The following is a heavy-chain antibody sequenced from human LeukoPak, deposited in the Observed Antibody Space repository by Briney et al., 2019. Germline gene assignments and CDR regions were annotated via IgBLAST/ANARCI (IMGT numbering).Heavy chain of an antibody. CDR1: GXSFTSYC. D-gene: IGHD4-17*01. CDR2: IYPGDSDT. CDR3: ARLDYGDSTVSWFDP. Sequence: PGESLKISFKGSGXSFTSYCIGWVRQMPGKGLEWMGIIYPGDSDTRYSPSFQGQVTISADKSISTAYLQWSSLKASDTAMYYCARLDYGDSTVSWFDPWGQGTLVTVSS. J-gene: IGHJ5*02. V-gene: IGHV5-51*01.